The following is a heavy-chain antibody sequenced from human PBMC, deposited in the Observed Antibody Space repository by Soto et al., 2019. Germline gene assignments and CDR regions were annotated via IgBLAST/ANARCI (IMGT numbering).Heavy chain of an antibody. D-gene: IGHD2-21*02. V-gene: IGHV3-74*01. J-gene: IGHJ4*02. CDR1: GFTFSSYW. CDR3: ARDGPRGIVVVTAIFDY. CDR2: INSDGSST. Sequence: EVQLVESGGGLVQPGGSLRLSCAASGFTFSSYWMHWVRQAPGKGLVWVSRINSDGSSTSYADSVKGRFTISRDNAKNTLYLQMNSLRAEDTAVYYCARDGPRGIVVVTAIFDYWGQGTLVTASS.